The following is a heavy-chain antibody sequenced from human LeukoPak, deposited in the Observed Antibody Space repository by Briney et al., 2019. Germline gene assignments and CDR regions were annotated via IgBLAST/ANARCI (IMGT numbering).Heavy chain of an antibody. CDR2: IYYSGST. CDR3: ATQTGSRKFDP. V-gene: IGHV4-31*03. J-gene: IGHJ5*02. Sequence: SETLSLTCSVSGGSISRGGYYCSWNRQHPGKGLEWIGYIYYSGSTYYNPSLKSRVTISVDTSKNQFSLQLSYVTAADTAVYYCATQTGSRKFDPWGQGTLVTVSS. CDR1: GGSISRGGYY. D-gene: IGHD2-2*01.